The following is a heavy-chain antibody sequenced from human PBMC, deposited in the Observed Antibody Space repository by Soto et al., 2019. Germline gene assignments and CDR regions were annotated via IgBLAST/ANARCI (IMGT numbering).Heavy chain of an antibody. J-gene: IGHJ5*02. CDR1: GGSISSGGYY. D-gene: IGHD2-15*01. CDR2: IYYSGST. CDR3: ARGYCSGGSCYSGHWFDP. V-gene: IGHV4-31*03. Sequence: PSETLSLTCTVSGGSISSGGYYWSWIRQHPGKGLEWIGYIYYSGSTYYNPSLKSRVTISVDTSKNQFSLKLSSVTAADTAVYYCARGYCSGGSCYSGHWFDPWGQGTLVTVSS.